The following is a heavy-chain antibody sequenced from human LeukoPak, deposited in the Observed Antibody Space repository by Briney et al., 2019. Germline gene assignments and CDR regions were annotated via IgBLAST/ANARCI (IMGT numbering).Heavy chain of an antibody. V-gene: IGHV3-30*02. CDR2: IRYDGSNK. CDR1: GFTFSSYG. CDR3: AKSTSPYYDSSGYVDY. Sequence: GGSLRLSCAASGFTFSSYGMHWVRQAPGKGLEWVAFIRYDGSNKYYADSVKGRFTISRDNSKNTLYLQMNSLRAEDTAVYYCAKSTSPYYDSSGYVDYWGQGTLVTVSS. J-gene: IGHJ4*02. D-gene: IGHD3-22*01.